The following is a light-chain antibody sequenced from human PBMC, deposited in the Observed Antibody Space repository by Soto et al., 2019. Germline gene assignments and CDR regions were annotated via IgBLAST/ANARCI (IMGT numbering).Light chain of an antibody. J-gene: IGKJ5*01. CDR3: QQYGSSSGIT. V-gene: IGKV3-20*01. Sequence: EIVLTQSPGTLSLSPGERATLSCRASQSVSSSYLAWYQQKPGQAPRLLIYGASSRATGIPDRFSGSGSGTDFTLTISRLVPEDFAVYYCQQYGSSSGITFGQGTRLEIK. CDR1: QSVSSSY. CDR2: GAS.